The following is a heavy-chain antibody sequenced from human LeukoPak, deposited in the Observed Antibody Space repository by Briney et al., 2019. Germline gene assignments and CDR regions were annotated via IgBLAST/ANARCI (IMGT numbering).Heavy chain of an antibody. CDR3: LATDNTGRTTPFDY. CDR2: IRSKPKNYAT. D-gene: IGHD2-8*02. Sequence: GGSLKLSCAASGFTFSATAMHWVRQASGKGLEWVGRIRSKPKNYATAYGASVKGRVTISRDDSNNTAYLHINSLKTEDTAVYSCLATDNTGRTTPFDYWGQGTLVTVSS. CDR1: GFTFSATA. J-gene: IGHJ4*02. V-gene: IGHV3-73*01.